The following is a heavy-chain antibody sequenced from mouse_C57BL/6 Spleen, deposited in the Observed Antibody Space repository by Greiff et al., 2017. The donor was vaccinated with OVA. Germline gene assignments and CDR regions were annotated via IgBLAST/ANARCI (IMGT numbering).Heavy chain of an antibody. CDR2: MYPGSGST. CDR1: GYTFTSYW. V-gene: IGHV1-55*01. J-gene: IGHJ2*01. CDR3: ARGSYYSILFDY. Sequence: VQLQQPGAELVKPGASVKMSCKASGYTFTSYWITWVKQRPGQGLEWIGDMYPGSGSTNYNEKFKSKATLTVDTSSSTAYMQLSSLTSEDSAVYYCARGSYYSILFDYWGQGTTLTVSS. D-gene: IGHD2-5*01.